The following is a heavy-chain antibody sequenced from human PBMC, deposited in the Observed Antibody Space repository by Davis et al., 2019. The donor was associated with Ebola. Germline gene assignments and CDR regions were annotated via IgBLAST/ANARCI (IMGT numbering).Heavy chain of an antibody. CDR2: ISTNGENT. D-gene: IGHD3-16*01. CDR1: GFTFSSYA. J-gene: IGHJ4*02. Sequence: GGSLRLSCSASGFTFSSYAMHWVRQAPGKGLESVARISTNGENTYYADSVKGRFTISRDNSKDTLYLQMRNLRIDDTAVYYCVKDRFTVVVLHGGFDYWGQGTLVTVSS. CDR3: VKDRFTVVVLHGGFDY. V-gene: IGHV3-64D*06.